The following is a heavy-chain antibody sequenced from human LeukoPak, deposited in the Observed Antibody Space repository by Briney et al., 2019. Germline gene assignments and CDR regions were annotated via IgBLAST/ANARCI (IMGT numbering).Heavy chain of an antibody. CDR3: ARDLEEGSTSCHDY. V-gene: IGHV3-48*03. D-gene: IGHD2-2*01. J-gene: IGHJ4*02. CDR1: GFTFSSYE. Sequence: GGSLRLSCAASGFTFSSYEMNWVRQAPGKGLEWVSYISSSGSTIYYADSVKGRFTISRDNAKNSLYLQMNSLRAEDTAAYYCARDLEEGSTSCHDYWGQGTLVTVSS. CDR2: ISSSGSTI.